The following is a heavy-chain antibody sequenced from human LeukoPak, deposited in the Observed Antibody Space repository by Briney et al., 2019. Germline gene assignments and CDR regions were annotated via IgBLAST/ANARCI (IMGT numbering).Heavy chain of an antibody. J-gene: IGHJ6*02. D-gene: IGHD6-13*01. V-gene: IGHV4-34*01. CDR2: INHSGST. CDR3: ARAQLGYYYYYYGMDV. CDR1: GGSFSGYY. Sequence: SETLSLTCAVYGGSFSGYYWSWIRQPPGKGLERIGEINHSGSTNYNPSLKSRVTISVDTSKNQFSLKLSSVTAADTAVYYCARAQLGYYYYYYGMDVWGQGTTVTVSS.